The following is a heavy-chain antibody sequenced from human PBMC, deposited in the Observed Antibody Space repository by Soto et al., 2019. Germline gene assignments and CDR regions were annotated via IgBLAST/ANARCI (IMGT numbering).Heavy chain of an antibody. V-gene: IGHV5-10-1*01. J-gene: IGHJ6*02. CDR2: TDPSDSYT. D-gene: IGHD2-2*01. CDR1: GYSFTSYW. CDR3: AAPKQLSMGYYYGMDV. Sequence: PGESLKISCKGSGYSFTSYWISWVRQMPGKGLEWMGRTDPSDSYTNYSPSFQGHVTISADKSISTAYLQWSSLKASDTAMYYCAAPKQLSMGYYYGMDVWGQGTTVTVSS.